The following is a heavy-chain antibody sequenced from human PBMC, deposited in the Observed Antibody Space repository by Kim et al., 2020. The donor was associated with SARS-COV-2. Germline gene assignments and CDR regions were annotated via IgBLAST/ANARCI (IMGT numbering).Heavy chain of an antibody. CDR3: AINWNDAHRAFDI. CDR2: IIPIFGTA. CDR1: GGTFSSYA. D-gene: IGHD1-1*01. Sequence: SVKVSCKASGGTFSSYAISWVRQAPGQGLEWMGGIIPIFGTANYAQKFQGRVTITADKSTSTAYMELSSLRSEDTAVYYCAINWNDAHRAFDIWGQGTMVTVSS. J-gene: IGHJ3*02. V-gene: IGHV1-69*06.